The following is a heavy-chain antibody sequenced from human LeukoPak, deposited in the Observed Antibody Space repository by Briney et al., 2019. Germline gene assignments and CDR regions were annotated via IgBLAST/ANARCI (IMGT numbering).Heavy chain of an antibody. V-gene: IGHV4-39*01. CDR1: GGSISSSSAY. D-gene: IGHD5-18*01. J-gene: IGHJ4*02. CDR3: VSLRGFSYGYFDY. CDR2: IYYSKNT. Sequence: SETLSLTCTVSGGSISSSSAYWGWIRQPPGKGLEWIGSIYYSKNTYYNPSLTSRVTISADTSKNQFSLTLGSVSATDTAVYYCVSLRGFSYGYFDYWGQGTLVTVSS.